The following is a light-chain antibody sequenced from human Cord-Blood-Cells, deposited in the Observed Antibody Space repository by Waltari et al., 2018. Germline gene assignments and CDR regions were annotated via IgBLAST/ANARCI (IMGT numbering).Light chain of an antibody. CDR2: DVS. CDR1: SSDAGGYNY. V-gene: IGLV2-14*03. Sequence: QSALTQPASVSGSPGKSITIPCTGTSSDAGGYNYVSWYQQHPGKAPKLMIYDVSNRPSGVSNRSSGSKSGNTASLTISGLQAEDEADYYCSSYTSSSTLVFGTGTKVTVL. CDR3: SSYTSSSTLV. J-gene: IGLJ1*01.